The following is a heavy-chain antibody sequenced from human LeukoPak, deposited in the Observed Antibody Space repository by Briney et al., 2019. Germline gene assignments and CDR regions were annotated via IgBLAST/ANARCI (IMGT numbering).Heavy chain of an antibody. J-gene: IGHJ4*02. CDR1: GFTFSSYA. V-gene: IGHV3-23*01. D-gene: IGHD3-10*01. Sequence: PGGSLRLSCAASGFTFSSYAMSWVRQAPGKGLEWVSAISGSGGSTNYADSVKGRFTISRDNSKNTLYLQMNSLRAEDTAVYYCAKTLHRVWFGELSPSWGQGTLVTVSP. CDR2: ISGSGGST. CDR3: AKTLHRVWFGELSPS.